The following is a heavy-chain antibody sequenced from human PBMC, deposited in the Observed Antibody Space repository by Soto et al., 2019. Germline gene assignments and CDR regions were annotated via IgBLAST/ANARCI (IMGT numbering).Heavy chain of an antibody. J-gene: IGHJ3*01. CDR2: IRDNSATR. D-gene: IGHD3-22*01. V-gene: IGHV3-48*02. CDR1: GFTFSSHH. Sequence: EVQLVESGGGLVQPGGSLRLSCVASGFTFSSHHMQWARQAPGKGLERVSYIRDNSATRYYADSVRGRFTISRDNAQNSVFLQMNSLRDEDTAVYYCGRDYRFDIDLWGQGKMVTVSS. CDR3: GRDYRFDIDL.